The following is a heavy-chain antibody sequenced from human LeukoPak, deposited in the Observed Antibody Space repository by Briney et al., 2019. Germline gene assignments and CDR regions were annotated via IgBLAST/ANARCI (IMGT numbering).Heavy chain of an antibody. CDR1: GYTFTSYG. V-gene: IGHV1-18*01. CDR2: ISAYNGNA. D-gene: IGHD2-2*01. CDR3: ARGIVVVPAAMGIHDAFDI. J-gene: IGHJ3*02. Sequence: ASVKVSCKASGYTFTSYGIRWVRQAPGQGLEWMGWISAYNGNANYAQKLQGRVTMTTDTSTSTAYMELRSLRSDDTAVYYCARGIVVVPAAMGIHDAFDIWGQGTMVTVSS.